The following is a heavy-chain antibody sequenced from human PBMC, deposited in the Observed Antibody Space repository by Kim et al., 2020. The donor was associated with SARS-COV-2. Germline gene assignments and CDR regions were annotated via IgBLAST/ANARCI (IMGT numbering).Heavy chain of an antibody. Sequence: SETLSLTFTVSGGSISSGSYYWSWIRQPAGKGLEWIGRIYTSGSTNYNPSLKSRVTISVYTSKNQFSLKLSSVTAADTAVYYCARGSYSSGWYYYYGMDVWGQGTTVTVSS. J-gene: IGHJ6*02. CDR3: ARGSYSSGWYYYYGMDV. CDR1: GGSISSGSYY. V-gene: IGHV4-61*02. CDR2: IYTSGST. D-gene: IGHD6-19*01.